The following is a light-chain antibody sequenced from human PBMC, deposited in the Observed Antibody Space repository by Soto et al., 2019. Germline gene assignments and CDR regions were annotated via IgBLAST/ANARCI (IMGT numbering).Light chain of an antibody. CDR2: DAS. CDR3: QQFGTSLPYT. J-gene: IGKJ2*01. Sequence: EIVLTQSPGTLSLSPGERATLTCRASQSVSSSYLAWYQQKPGQAPRLLMYDASSRATGIPDRFSGSGSGTDFTLTISRLEPEDVAVYYCQQFGTSLPYTFGQGTKLDIK. CDR1: QSVSSSY. V-gene: IGKV3-20*01.